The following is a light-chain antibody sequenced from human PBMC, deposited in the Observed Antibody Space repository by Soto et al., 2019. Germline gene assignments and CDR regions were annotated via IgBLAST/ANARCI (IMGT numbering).Light chain of an antibody. CDR1: NIGTKT. Sequence: SYELTQTPSVSVAPGKTARITCGVNNIGTKTVHWYQQKPGQAPVLVIYHDTDRPSGIPERFSGSNSGNTATLTISRVEAGDEAEYYCQVWDSSSDHVVFGGGTQLTVL. CDR2: HDT. V-gene: IGLV3-21*04. CDR3: QVWDSSSDHVV. J-gene: IGLJ2*01.